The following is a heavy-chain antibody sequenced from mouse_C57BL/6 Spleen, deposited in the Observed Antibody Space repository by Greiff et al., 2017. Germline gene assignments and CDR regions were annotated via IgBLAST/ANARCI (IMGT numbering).Heavy chain of an antibody. CDR1: GYTFTSYW. Sequence: QVQLQQPGAELVMPGASVKLSCKAAGYTFTSYWMHWVKQRPGQGLEWIGEIDPSDSYTNYNQKFKGKSTLTVDKSSSTAYMQLSSLTSEDSAVYYCARIYYGSSYFDYWGQGTTLTVSS. J-gene: IGHJ2*01. CDR3: ARIYYGSSYFDY. D-gene: IGHD1-1*01. CDR2: IDPSDSYT. V-gene: IGHV1-69*01.